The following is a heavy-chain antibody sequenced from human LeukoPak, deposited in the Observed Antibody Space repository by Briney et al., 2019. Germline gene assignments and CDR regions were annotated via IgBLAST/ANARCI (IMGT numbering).Heavy chain of an antibody. Sequence: ASVTVSCKASGYTFTSYGIGWVRQAPGQGLEWMGWISAYKGNTNYAQKLQGRVTMTTDTSTSTAYRELRSVRSDDTAVYYCARDPMVRGVMGAFDIWGEGTMVTVSS. J-gene: IGHJ3*02. CDR2: ISAYKGNT. D-gene: IGHD3-10*01. V-gene: IGHV1-18*04. CDR3: ARDPMVRGVMGAFDI. CDR1: GYTFTSYG.